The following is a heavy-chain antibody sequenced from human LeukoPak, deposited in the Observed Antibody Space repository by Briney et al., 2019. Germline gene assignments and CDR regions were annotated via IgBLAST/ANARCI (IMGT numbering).Heavy chain of an antibody. CDR3: ARDVLRYFDWLLSYGMDV. J-gene: IGHJ6*04. D-gene: IGHD3-9*01. CDR1: GFTFSSYA. V-gene: IGHV3-30*04. CDR2: ISYDGSNK. Sequence: GRSLRLSCAASGFTFSSYAMHWVRQAPGKGLEWVAVISYDGSNKYYADSVKGRFTISRDNSKNTPYLQMNSLRAEDTAVYYCARDVLRYFDWLLSYGMDVWGKGTTVTVSS.